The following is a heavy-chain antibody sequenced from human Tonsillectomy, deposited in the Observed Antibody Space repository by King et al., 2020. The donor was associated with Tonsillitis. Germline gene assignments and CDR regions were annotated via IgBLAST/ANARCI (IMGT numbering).Heavy chain of an antibody. V-gene: IGHV1-69*12. CDR1: GGSFGSDA. CDR2: INPIYGTA. J-gene: IGHJ6*03. CDR3: ARVPYRSSTAVYYYYMDV. D-gene: IGHD6-19*01. Sequence: HVQLVQSGAEVKKPGSSVKVSCMASGGSFGSDAISWGRQAPGQGPDWMGCINPIYGTANYAQKFYGRVTLIADESRGTAYMELSSLRSADSTVYYCARVPYRSSTAVYYYYMDVWGKGTTVTVSS.